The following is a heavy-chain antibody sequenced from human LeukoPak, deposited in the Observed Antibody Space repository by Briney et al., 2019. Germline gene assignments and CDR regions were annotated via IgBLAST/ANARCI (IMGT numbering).Heavy chain of an antibody. CDR3: ARNWALYGDYVLVFDY. CDR2: IYHTGTT. D-gene: IGHD4-17*01. J-gene: IGHJ4*02. V-gene: IGHV4-30-2*06. CDR1: GGSIISTDYS. Sequence: SQTLPLTCAVSGGSIISTDYSWSWIRQSPGKGLEWIGYIYHTGTTYYNPSLKSRTTMSVDRSKNQFSLNMTSVTAADTAVYYCARNWALYGDYVLVFDYWGQGTLVTVSS.